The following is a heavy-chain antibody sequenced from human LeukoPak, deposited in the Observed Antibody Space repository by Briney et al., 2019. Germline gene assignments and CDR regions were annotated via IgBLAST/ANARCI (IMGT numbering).Heavy chain of an antibody. CDR3: ARGSSGYSQSLDY. D-gene: IGHD3-22*01. Sequence: SETLSLTCAVYGGSFSGYYWGWIRQPPGKGLEWIGEINHSGSTNYNPSLKSRVTISVDTSKNQFSLKLSSVTAADTAVYYCARGSSGYSQSLDYWGQGTLVTVSS. J-gene: IGHJ4*02. V-gene: IGHV4-34*01. CDR1: GGSFSGYY. CDR2: INHSGST.